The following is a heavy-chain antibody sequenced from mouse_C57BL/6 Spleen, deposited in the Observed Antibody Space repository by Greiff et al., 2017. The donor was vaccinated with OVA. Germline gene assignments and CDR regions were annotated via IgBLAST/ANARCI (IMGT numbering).Heavy chain of an antibody. CDR1: GFSLTSYA. D-gene: IGHD1-1*01. V-gene: IGHV2-9-1*01. CDR3: ALLYGSSSHWYFDV. CDR2: IWTGGGT. Sequence: VMLVESGPGLVAPSQSLSITCTVSGFSLTSYAISWVRQPPGKGLEWLGVIWTGGGTNYNSALKSRLSISKDNSKSQVFLKMNSLQTDDTARYYCALLYGSSSHWYFDVWGTGTTVTVSS. J-gene: IGHJ1*03.